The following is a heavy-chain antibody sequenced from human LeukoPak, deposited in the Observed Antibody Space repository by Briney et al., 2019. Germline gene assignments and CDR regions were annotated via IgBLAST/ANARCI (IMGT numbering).Heavy chain of an antibody. CDR2: INPNSGET. D-gene: IGHD6-13*01. J-gene: IGHJ5*02. V-gene: IGHV1-2*06. CDR1: RYNLFAYY. CDR3: AKVWARISTAGAEFDP. Sequence: ASVRVSFTAFRYNLFAYYMYTGRQAPGQSLEWMGRINPNSGETSFALSFQGRVTMTRDTSINTAYMELGRLTSDDTAVVIGAKVWARISTAGAEFDPLGQGTLVIVSS.